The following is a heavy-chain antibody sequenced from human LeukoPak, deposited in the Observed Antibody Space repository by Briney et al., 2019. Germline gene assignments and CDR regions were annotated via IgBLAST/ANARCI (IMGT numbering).Heavy chain of an antibody. CDR3: ARDAIAAAGAGA. J-gene: IGHJ4*02. CDR1: VYTFTDYS. V-gene: IGHV1-2*02. D-gene: IGHD6-13*01. CDR2: INPNSGDT. Sequence: ASVKVTCKASVYTFTDYSMHWVRQAPGQGLGWMGWINPNSGDTDYAQKFQGRVTMTRDTSISTAYLEVSRLTSDDTAVYFCARDAIAAAGAGAWGQGTLVTVSS.